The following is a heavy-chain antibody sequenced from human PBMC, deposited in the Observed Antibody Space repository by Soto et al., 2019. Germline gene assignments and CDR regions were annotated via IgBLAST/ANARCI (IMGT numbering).Heavy chain of an antibody. CDR2: ISSNGVGT. V-gene: IGHV3-64*01. CDR1: GVTLSGYA. J-gene: IGHJ6*03. CDR3: ARRARPDFYYMDV. Sequence: GWSLRLSCAASGVTLSGYAMDGVRQAPGKGLEYVSGISSNGVGTYYANSVQGRFTISRDNSKNTVYLQMGSLRPEDMAVYYCARRARPDFYYMDVWGKGTTVTVSS. D-gene: IGHD6-6*01.